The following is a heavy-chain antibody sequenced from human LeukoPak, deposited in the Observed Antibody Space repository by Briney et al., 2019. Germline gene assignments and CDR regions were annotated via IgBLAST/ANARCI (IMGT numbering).Heavy chain of an antibody. Sequence: ASVKVSCKASGYTFTGYYMHWVRQAPGQGLEWMGWINPNSGGTNYAQKLQGRVTMTTDTSTSTAYMELRSLRSDDTAVYYCAREAWAYYDYVWGSYHFDYWGQGTLVTVSS. D-gene: IGHD3-16*02. CDR1: GYTFTGYY. CDR2: INPNSGGT. J-gene: IGHJ4*02. CDR3: AREAWAYYDYVWGSYHFDY. V-gene: IGHV1-2*02.